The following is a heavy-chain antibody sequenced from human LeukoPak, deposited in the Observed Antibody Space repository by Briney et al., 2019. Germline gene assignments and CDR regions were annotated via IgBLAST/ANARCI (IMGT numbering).Heavy chain of an antibody. CDR1: GYTFTSYG. D-gene: IGHD1-26*01. V-gene: IGHV1-18*01. CDR2: INDYNGNT. Sequence: GSVTVSCKASGYTFTSYGISGVRQAPGQGLEWMRWINDYNGNTNYAQILQGRVTMTTDTSTSTAYMELRSLRSDDTAVYYCARDELLRCDYWGQGTLVTVSS. CDR3: ARDELLRCDY. J-gene: IGHJ4*02.